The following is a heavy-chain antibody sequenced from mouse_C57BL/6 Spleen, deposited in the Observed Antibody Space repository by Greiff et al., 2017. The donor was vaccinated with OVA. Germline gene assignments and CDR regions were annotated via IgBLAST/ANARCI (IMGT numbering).Heavy chain of an antibody. CDR1: GFTFSSYA. J-gene: IGHJ4*01. Sequence: EVMLVESGGGLVKPGGSLKLSCAASGFTFSSYAMSWVRQTPEKRLEWVATISDGGSYTYYPDNVKGRFTISRDNAKNNLYLQMSHLKSEDTAMYYGARGGDYSTDDYAMDYWGQGPSVTVSS. CDR2: ISDGGSYT. D-gene: IGHD2-5*01. CDR3: ARGGDYSTDDYAMDY. V-gene: IGHV5-4*03.